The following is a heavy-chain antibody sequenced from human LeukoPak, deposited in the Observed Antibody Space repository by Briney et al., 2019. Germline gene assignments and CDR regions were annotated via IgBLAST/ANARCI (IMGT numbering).Heavy chain of an antibody. V-gene: IGHV4-34*01. Sequence: NPSETLSLTCTVYGGSFSSYFWSWIRQSPGKGLEWIGEINYTGTTNSNPSLGSRLTMSKDSSKNQFSLKLTSVTAADTGVYYCARGDSNSLEYLYYMDVWGKGTTVTVSS. D-gene: IGHD4-11*01. CDR1: GGSFSSYF. CDR2: INYTGTT. CDR3: ARGDSNSLEYLYYMDV. J-gene: IGHJ6*03.